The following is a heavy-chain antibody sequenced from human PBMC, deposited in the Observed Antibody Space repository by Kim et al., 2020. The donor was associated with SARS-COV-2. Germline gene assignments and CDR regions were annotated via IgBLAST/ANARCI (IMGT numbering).Heavy chain of an antibody. CDR1: GGSFSGYY. V-gene: IGHV4-34*01. CDR3: ARRPEMDGYNEENRRLGFDY. CDR2: INHSGST. D-gene: IGHD5-12*01. J-gene: IGHJ4*02. Sequence: SETLSLTCAVYGGSFSGYYWSWIRQPPGKGLEWIGEINHSGSTNYNPSLKSRVTISVDTSKNQFSLKLSSVTAADTAVYYCARRPEMDGYNEENRRLGFDYWGQGTLVTVSS.